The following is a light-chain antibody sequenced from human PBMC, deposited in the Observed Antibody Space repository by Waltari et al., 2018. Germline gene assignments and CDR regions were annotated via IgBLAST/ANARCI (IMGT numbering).Light chain of an antibody. J-gene: IGKJ4*01. CDR1: QSISNW. V-gene: IGKV1-5*03. CDR2: KAS. Sequence: DIQMTQSPSTLSASAGDRFTITCRASQSISNWLAWYQQKPGKAPKSLIYKASTLESGVPSRFSGSGSGTEFTLTISSLQPDDFATYYCQQYNSYSLLTFGGGTKVEIK. CDR3: QQYNSYSLLT.